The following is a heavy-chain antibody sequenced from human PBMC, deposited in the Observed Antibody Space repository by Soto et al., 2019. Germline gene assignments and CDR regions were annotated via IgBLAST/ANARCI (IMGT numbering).Heavy chain of an antibody. CDR2: IKSKTDGGTT. CDR3: TTADYYDSSGPRS. D-gene: IGHD3-22*01. Sequence: PGGSLRLSCAASGFTFSNAWMNWVRQAPGKGLEWVGRIKSKTDGGTTDYAAPVKGRFTISRDDSKNTLYLQMNSLKTEDTAVYYCTTADYYDSSGPRSWGQGTLVTVSS. J-gene: IGHJ4*02. V-gene: IGHV3-15*07. CDR1: GFTFSNAW.